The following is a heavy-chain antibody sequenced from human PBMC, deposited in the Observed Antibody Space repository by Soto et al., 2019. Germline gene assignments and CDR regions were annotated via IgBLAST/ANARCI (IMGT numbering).Heavy chain of an antibody. CDR1: GDTFSSFA. V-gene: IGHV1-69*12. D-gene: IGHD1-1*01. CDR3: ARDKDREQLGGNYYYALDV. J-gene: IGHJ6*02. Sequence: QVQLVQSGAEVKKPGSSVKVSCKASGDTFSSFAISWVRQAPGQGLEWMGGIIPIFRTPKYAQKFQGRVTITADDPTSTAYMELSSLRSEDTAVYYCARDKDREQLGGNYYYALDVGGQGTTVIVSS. CDR2: IIPIFRTP.